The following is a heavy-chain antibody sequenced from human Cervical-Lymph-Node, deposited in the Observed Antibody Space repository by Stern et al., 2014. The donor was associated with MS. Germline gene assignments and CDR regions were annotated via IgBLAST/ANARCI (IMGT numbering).Heavy chain of an antibody. J-gene: IGHJ4*02. CDR2: ISSTSTSI. CDR3: ARAWGAAAGYYFDY. V-gene: IGHV3-48*02. D-gene: IGHD6-13*01. Sequence: EVQLVESGGGLVQPGGSLRLSCAPSGFTFSSYTMNWVRQAPGKGLAWVSYISSTSTSIYYADSVKGRFTISRDNARNSLSLQMNNLRDEDTAVYYCARAWGAAAGYYFDYWGQGSLVTVSS. CDR1: GFTFSSYT.